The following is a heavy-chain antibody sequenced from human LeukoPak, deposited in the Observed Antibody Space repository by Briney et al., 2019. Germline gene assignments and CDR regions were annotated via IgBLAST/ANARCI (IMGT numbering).Heavy chain of an antibody. J-gene: IGHJ4*02. CDR3: ARRGSGSYYNVRYFDY. Sequence: GGSLRLSCAASGFTFSSYWMSWVRQAPGKGLEWVANIKQDGSEKYYVDSVKGRFTISRDNAKNSLYLQMNSLRAEDTAVYYCARRGSGSYYNVRYFDYWGQGTLVTVSS. V-gene: IGHV3-7*01. CDR2: IKQDGSEK. CDR1: GFTFSSYW. D-gene: IGHD3-10*01.